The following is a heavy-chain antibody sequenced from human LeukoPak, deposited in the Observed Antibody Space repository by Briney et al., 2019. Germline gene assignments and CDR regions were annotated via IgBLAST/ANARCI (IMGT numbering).Heavy chain of an antibody. J-gene: IGHJ4*02. Sequence: ASVKVSCKASGYTFTSYYMHWVRQAPGQGLEWMGIINPSDGSTSYAQKFQGRVTMTRDTSTSTVYMELSSLRSEDTAVYYCAREPMGIAVAGSGYFDYWGQGTLVTVSS. CDR1: GYTFTSYY. CDR2: INPSDGST. D-gene: IGHD6-19*01. CDR3: AREPMGIAVAGSGYFDY. V-gene: IGHV1-46*01.